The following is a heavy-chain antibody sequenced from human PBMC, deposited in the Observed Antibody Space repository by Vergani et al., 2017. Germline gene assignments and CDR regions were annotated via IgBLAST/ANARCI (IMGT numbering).Heavy chain of an antibody. D-gene: IGHD2-2*01. V-gene: IGHV3-30-3*01. CDR2: ISYDGSNK. Sequence: VDLVESGGGLAQPGGSLRLSCEASGITFSSYAMHWVRQAPGKGLEWVAVISYDGSNKYYADSVKGRFTISRDNSKNTLYLQMNSLRAEDTAVYYCARESVVVVPAAMVGSYYYYYMDVWGKGTTVTVSS. J-gene: IGHJ6*03. CDR3: ARESVVVVPAAMVGSYYYYYMDV. CDR1: GITFSSYA.